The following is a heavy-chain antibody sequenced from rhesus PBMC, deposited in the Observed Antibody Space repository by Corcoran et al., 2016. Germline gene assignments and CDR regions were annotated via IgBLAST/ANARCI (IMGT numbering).Heavy chain of an antibody. CDR1: GGSISDSYY. V-gene: IGHV4S7*01. CDR3: ARDRHYYYGSGYLHYYFDY. D-gene: IGHD3-28*01. CDR2: IYGRRRST. Sequence: QVQLQESGPGLVKPSETLSLTCAVSGGSISDSYYWNWIRQPPVKGLEWIGNIYGRRRSTYYNPPLKRRVTNSKDTSKNQCSLKLSSVTAADTAVYYCARDRHYYYGSGYLHYYFDYWGQGVLVTVSS. J-gene: IGHJ4*01.